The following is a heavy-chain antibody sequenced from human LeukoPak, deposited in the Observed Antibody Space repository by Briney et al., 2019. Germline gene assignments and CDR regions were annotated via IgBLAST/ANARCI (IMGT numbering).Heavy chain of an antibody. V-gene: IGHV3-53*01. CDR2: IYSDGST. CDR3: ARTCGGDCYPYFDY. Sequence: GGSLRLSCAASGFTVSSNYMSWVRQAPGKGLEWVSVIYSDGSTYYADSVKGRFTISRDNSKNTLYLQMNSLRAEDTAVYYCARTCGGDCYPYFDYWGQGTLVTVSS. CDR1: GFTVSSNY. J-gene: IGHJ4*02. D-gene: IGHD2-21*02.